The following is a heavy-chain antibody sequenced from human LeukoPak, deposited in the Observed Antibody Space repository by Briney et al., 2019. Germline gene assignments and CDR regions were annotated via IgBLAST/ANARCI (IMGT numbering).Heavy chain of an antibody. J-gene: IGHJ1*01. V-gene: IGHV4-59*01. CDR1: GISISSYY. Sequence: TSETLSLTCTVSGISISSYYWSWLRQPPGKGLEWVGYIYYSGSTNYNPSLKSRVTISVDASKNQFSLKLNSVTAADTAVYYCARTIYSSAWSGYFHHWGQGTLVTVSS. D-gene: IGHD6-19*01. CDR2: IYYSGST. CDR3: ARTIYSSAWSGYFHH.